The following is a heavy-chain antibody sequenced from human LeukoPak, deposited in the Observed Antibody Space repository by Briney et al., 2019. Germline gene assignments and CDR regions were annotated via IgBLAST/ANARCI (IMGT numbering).Heavy chain of an antibody. CDR1: GYTLTSYY. V-gene: IGHV1-46*01. CDR2: INPSGGST. Sequence: GASVRVSCKASGYTLTSYYMHWVRQAPGQGLGWMAMINPSGGSTTYAQKFQGRVTMTRDTSTSTVYMELSSLRSDDTAVYYCARATAAGRRLDYWGQGTLVAVSS. J-gene: IGHJ4*02. D-gene: IGHD6-13*01. CDR3: ARATAAGRRLDY.